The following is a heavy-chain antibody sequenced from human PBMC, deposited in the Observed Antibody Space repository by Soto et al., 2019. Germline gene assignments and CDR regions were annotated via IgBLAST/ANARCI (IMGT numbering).Heavy chain of an antibody. CDR3: AARFDTTY. CDR2: ISYDGSNK. V-gene: IGHV3-30*03. CDR1: GFTFSSYG. D-gene: IGHD1-1*01. J-gene: IGHJ4*02. Sequence: QAQLVESGGGVVQPGRSLRLSCAASGFTFSSYGMHWVRQAPGKGLEWVAVISYDGSNKYYADSVKGRFTISRDNSKNTLYLQMNSLRAEDTAVYYCAARFDTTYWGQGTLVTVSS.